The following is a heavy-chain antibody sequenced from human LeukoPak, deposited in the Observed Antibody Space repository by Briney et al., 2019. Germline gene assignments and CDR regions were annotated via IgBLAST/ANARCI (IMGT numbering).Heavy chain of an antibody. CDR2: IRSDGSNK. Sequence: GGSLRLSCAASGFTFSSYGIHWVRQAPGKGLEWVAFIRSDGSNKYYADSVKGRFTISRDNSKNTLYLQMSSLRAEDTAVYYCAKGFPYSSGWYLDYWGQGTLVTVSS. J-gene: IGHJ4*02. CDR3: AKGFPYSSGWYLDY. D-gene: IGHD6-19*01. CDR1: GFTFSSYG. V-gene: IGHV3-30*02.